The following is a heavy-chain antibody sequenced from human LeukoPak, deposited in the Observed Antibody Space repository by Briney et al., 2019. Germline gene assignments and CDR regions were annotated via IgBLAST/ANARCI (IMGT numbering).Heavy chain of an antibody. Sequence: GGSLRLSCAASGFTFDDYAMHWVWQAPGKGLEWVSGISWNSGSIGYADSVKGRFTISRDNAKNSLYLQMNSLRAEDTALYYCAKDIYDSSGYVFDYWGQGTLVTVSS. V-gene: IGHV3-9*01. CDR2: ISWNSGSI. J-gene: IGHJ4*02. CDR1: GFTFDDYA. CDR3: AKDIYDSSGYVFDY. D-gene: IGHD3-22*01.